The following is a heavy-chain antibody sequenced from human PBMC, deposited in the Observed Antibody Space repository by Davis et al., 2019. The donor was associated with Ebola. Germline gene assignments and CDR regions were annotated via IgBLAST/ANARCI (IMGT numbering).Heavy chain of an antibody. CDR2: IYYSGST. Sequence: MPSETLSLTCAVSGGSISSGGYSWSWIRQPPGKGLEWIGYIYYSGSTYYNPSLKSRVTISVDTSKNQFSLKLSSVTAADTAVYYCASGDNFDYWGQGTLVTVSS. J-gene: IGHJ4*02. V-gene: IGHV4-30-4*07. CDR3: ASGDNFDY. CDR1: GGSISSGGYS. D-gene: IGHD2-21*01.